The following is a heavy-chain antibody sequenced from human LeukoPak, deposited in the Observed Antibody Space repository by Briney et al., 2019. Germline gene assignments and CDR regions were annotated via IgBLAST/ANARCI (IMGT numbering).Heavy chain of an antibody. D-gene: IGHD3-22*01. J-gene: IGHJ4*02. V-gene: IGHV4-59*11. CDR1: GDSISSHY. Sequence: PSEPLSLTCTLSGDSISSHYWSWLRHPPGKGLEWLGYIYYSGSTNYNPSLKSRVTISVDTSKNQFSLKLSSVTAADTAVYYCARVFSGYYAPFDYWGQGTLVTVSS. CDR2: IYYSGST. CDR3: ARVFSGYYAPFDY.